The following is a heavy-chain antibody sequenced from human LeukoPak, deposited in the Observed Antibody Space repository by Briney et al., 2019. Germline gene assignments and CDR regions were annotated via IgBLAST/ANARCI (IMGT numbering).Heavy chain of an antibody. CDR3: ARVPPYGSGSSETYYYYGMDV. J-gene: IGHJ6*02. Sequence: ASVKVSCKASGYTFTGYYMHWVRQAPGQGLEWMGWINPNSGGTNYAQKFQGRVTMTRDTSISTAYMELSRLRSGDTAVYYCARVPPYGSGSSETYYYYGMDVWGQGTTVTVSS. D-gene: IGHD3-10*01. CDR1: GYTFTGYY. V-gene: IGHV1-2*02. CDR2: INPNSGGT.